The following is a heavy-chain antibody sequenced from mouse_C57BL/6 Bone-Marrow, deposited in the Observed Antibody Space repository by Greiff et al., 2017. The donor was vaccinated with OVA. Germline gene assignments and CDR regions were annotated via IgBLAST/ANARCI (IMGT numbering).Heavy chain of an antibody. V-gene: IGHV1-81*01. J-gene: IGHJ2*01. D-gene: IGHD1-2*01. Sequence: VQLQQSGAELARPGASVKLSCKASGYTFPSYGISWVKQRTGQGLEWIGESYPRSGTTYYPEKFKGKATLTADKSSSTAYMELRSLTSEDSAVYFCARSGVLRPRYWGQGTTLTVSS. CDR3: ARSGVLRPRY. CDR2: SYPRSGTT. CDR1: GYTFPSYG.